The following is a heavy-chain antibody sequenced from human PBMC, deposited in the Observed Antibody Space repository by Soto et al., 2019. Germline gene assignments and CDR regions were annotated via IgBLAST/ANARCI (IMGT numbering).Heavy chain of an antibody. Sequence: QVQLVESGGGVVQPGRSLRLSCAASGFTFSSYGMHWVRQAPGKGLEWVAVIWYDGSNKYYADSVKGRFTISRDNSKNTLYLQMNSLRAEDTAVYYCARDYAGYSSGSLGYWGQGTLVTVSS. CDR2: IWYDGSNK. V-gene: IGHV3-33*01. D-gene: IGHD6-19*01. J-gene: IGHJ4*02. CDR3: ARDYAGYSSGSLGY. CDR1: GFTFSSYG.